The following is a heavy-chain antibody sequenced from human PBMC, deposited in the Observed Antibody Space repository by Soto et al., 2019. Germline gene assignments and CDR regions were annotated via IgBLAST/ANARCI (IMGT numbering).Heavy chain of an antibody. Sequence: SETLSLTCAVYGGSFSGYYWSWIRQPPGKGLEWIGEINHSGSTNYNPSLKSRVTISVDTSKNQFSLKLSSVTAADTAVYYCARGQFISVAGIYYFDYWGQGTLVTVSS. D-gene: IGHD6-19*01. V-gene: IGHV4-34*01. CDR1: GGSFSGYY. J-gene: IGHJ4*02. CDR3: ARGQFISVAGIYYFDY. CDR2: INHSGST.